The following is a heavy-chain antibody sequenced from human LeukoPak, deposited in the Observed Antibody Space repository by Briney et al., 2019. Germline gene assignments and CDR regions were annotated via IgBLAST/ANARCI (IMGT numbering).Heavy chain of an antibody. CDR2: IYHSGST. CDR1: GGSISSGGYS. CDR3: ARGRGDY. V-gene: IGHV4-30-2*01. Sequence: PSETLSLTCAVSGGSISSGGYSWSWIRQPPGKGLEWIGYIYHSGSTYYNPSLKSRVIISVDRSKNQFSLKLSSVTAADTAVYYCARGRGDYWGQGTLVTVSS. J-gene: IGHJ4*02.